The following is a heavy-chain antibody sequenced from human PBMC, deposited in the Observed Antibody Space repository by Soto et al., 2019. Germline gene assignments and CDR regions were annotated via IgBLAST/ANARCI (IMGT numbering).Heavy chain of an antibody. D-gene: IGHD5-12*01. V-gene: IGHV1-18*01. CDR2: ISAYNGNT. CDR1: GYTSTDYN. J-gene: IGHJ4*02. Sequence: QVQLVQSGAEVKQPGASVTVSCKASGYTSTDYNINWVRQAPGQGLEWMGWISAYNGNTKYAQKLQDRVTMTTDTSTRTAYMEVTSLRSEDTAVYYCARSRGYSGYDSDYWGQGTLVTVSS. CDR3: ARSRGYSGYDSDY.